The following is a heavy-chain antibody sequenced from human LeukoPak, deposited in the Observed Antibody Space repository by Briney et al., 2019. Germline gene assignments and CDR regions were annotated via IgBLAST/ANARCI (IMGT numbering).Heavy chain of an antibody. CDR2: INPNSGGT. CDR3: AREGGIVGAHDAFDI. CDR1: GYTFTGYY. V-gene: IGHV1-2*02. J-gene: IGHJ3*02. D-gene: IGHD1-26*01. Sequence: GASVKVSCKASGYTFTGYYMHWVRQAPGQGLEWMGWINPNSGGTNYAQKFQGRVTMTRDTSISTAYMELSRLRSDDTAVYYCAREGGIVGAHDAFDIWGQGTMVTVSS.